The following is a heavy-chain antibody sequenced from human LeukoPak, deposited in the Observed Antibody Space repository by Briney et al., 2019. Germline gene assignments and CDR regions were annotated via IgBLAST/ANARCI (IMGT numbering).Heavy chain of an antibody. J-gene: IGHJ5*02. V-gene: IGHV4-4*07. D-gene: IGHD1-26*01. CDR2: IYTSGTT. Sequence: PSETLSLTCTVSGGSISGYYWSWVRQPAGKGLEWIGRIYTSGTTNYNPSLKSRITMSVDTSKNQFSLKVSSVTAADTAVYYCARYRTDGIAWFDPWGQGTLVTVSS. CDR1: GGSISGYY. CDR3: ARYRTDGIAWFDP.